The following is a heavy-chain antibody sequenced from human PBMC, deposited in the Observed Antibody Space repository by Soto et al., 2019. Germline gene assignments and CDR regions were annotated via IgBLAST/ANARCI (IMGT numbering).Heavy chain of an antibody. D-gene: IGHD3-3*01. CDR2: INPNSGDT. CDR1: GYIFTGYY. Sequence: ASVKVSCKASGYIFTGYYMHWVRQAPGQGLEWMGWINPNSGDTNYTQKFQGWVTMTRDTSISTAYMELSRLRSDDTAVYYCARDPHEYWTSYWFDTWGQGTLVTVSS. J-gene: IGHJ5*02. V-gene: IGHV1-2*04. CDR3: ARDPHEYWTSYWFDT.